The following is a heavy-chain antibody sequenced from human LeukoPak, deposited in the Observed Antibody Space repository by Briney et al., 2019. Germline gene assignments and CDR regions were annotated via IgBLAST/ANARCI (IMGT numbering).Heavy chain of an antibody. Sequence: PSETLSLTCAVYGGSFSGYYWSWIRQPPGKGLEWIGEINHSGSTNYNPSLKSRVTISVDTSKNQFSLKLSSVTAADTAVYYCARVENQKYYDFWSGYYHFDYWGQGTLVTVSS. CDR3: ARVENQKYYDFWSGYYHFDY. J-gene: IGHJ4*02. CDR2: INHSGST. CDR1: GGSFSGYY. V-gene: IGHV4-34*01. D-gene: IGHD3-3*01.